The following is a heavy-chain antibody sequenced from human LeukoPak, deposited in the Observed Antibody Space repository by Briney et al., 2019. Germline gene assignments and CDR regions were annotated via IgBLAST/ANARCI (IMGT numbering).Heavy chain of an antibody. Sequence: SETLSLTCTVSGGSISSYYWSWIRQPAGKGLEWIGRIYTSGSTNYNPSLKSRVTISVDTSKNQFSLKLSSVTAADTAVYYCARAGYCSSTSCYFQGYYYYYMDVRGKGTTVTVSS. CDR3: ARAGYCSSTSCYFQGYYYYYMDV. V-gene: IGHV4-4*07. CDR2: IYTSGST. J-gene: IGHJ6*03. D-gene: IGHD2-2*01. CDR1: GGSISSYY.